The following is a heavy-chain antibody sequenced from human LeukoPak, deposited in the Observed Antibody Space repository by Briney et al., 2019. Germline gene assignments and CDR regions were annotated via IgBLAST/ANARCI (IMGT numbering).Heavy chain of an antibody. Sequence: ASVKVSCKASGYTFPGHHIHWVRQAPGQGLEWMGWINPKNGGTNYAQKFQGKVTMTRDTSINTAFMELSRLNSDDTAVYFCARDGYGGNSFDYWGQGTLVTVSS. CDR3: ARDGYGGNSFDY. CDR2: INPKNGGT. D-gene: IGHD4-23*01. CDR1: GYTFPGHH. J-gene: IGHJ4*02. V-gene: IGHV1-2*02.